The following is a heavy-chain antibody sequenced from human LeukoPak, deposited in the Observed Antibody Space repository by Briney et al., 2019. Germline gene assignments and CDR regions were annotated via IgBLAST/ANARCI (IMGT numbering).Heavy chain of an antibody. CDR1: GGTFSGYY. J-gene: IGHJ6*03. Sequence: SGTLSLTCAVYGGTFSGYYWSWIRQPPGKRLEWVGESNDSGGTNYNPSLKSRVTISADKSKNQVSLKLTPVTAADTAVYYCARLSVIVGAALEYYYMDVWGQGATVTVSS. CDR2: SNDSGGT. V-gene: IGHV4-34*01. D-gene: IGHD1-26*01. CDR3: ARLSVIVGAALEYYYMDV.